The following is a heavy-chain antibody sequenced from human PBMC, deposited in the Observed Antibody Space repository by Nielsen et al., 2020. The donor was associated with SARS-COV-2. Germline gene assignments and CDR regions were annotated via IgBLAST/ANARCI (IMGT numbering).Heavy chain of an antibody. Sequence: WVRQAPGQGLEWMGRINPNSGGTNYAQKFQGRVTMTRDTSISTAYMELSRLRSDDTAVYYCARPDGAVACRDYYYYGMDVWGQGTTVTVSS. CDR3: ARPDGAVACRDYYYYGMDV. CDR2: INPNSGGT. D-gene: IGHD6-19*01. V-gene: IGHV1-2*06. J-gene: IGHJ6*02.